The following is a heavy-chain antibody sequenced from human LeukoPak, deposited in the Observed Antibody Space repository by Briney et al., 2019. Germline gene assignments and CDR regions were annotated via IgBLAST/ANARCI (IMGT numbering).Heavy chain of an antibody. CDR3: ARAGSSAWTNFDY. Sequence: GRSLRLSCAASGFTFSSYGMHWVRQAPGKGLEWVAVIWYDGSNKYYADSVEGRFTISRDNSKNTLYLQMNSLRAEDTAVYYCARAGSSAWTNFDYWGQGTLVTVSS. CDR1: GFTFSSYG. CDR2: IWYDGSNK. J-gene: IGHJ4*02. V-gene: IGHV3-33*01. D-gene: IGHD6-19*01.